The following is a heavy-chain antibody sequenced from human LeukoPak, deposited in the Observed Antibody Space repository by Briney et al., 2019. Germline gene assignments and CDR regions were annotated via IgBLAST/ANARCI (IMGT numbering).Heavy chain of an antibody. Sequence: ASVKVSCKTSGYTFTDYYMHWVRQAPGQGLEWMGWINPNSGGTSSAQKFRGRVTMTRDTSITTVYMEVSWLTSDDTAIYYCARADRLHGGPYLIGPWGQGTLVTVSS. CDR2: INPNSGGT. V-gene: IGHV1-2*02. J-gene: IGHJ5*02. CDR3: ARADRLHGGPYLIGP. D-gene: IGHD2-21*01. CDR1: GYTFTDYY.